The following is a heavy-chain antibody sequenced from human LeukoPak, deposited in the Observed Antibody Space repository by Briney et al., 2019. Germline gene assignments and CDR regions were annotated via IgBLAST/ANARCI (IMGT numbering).Heavy chain of an antibody. CDR2: MKWNGGST. CDR3: ARVAVGGKLTFIDH. Sequence: AGGSLRLSCAVSGFTLDDYGTLCVRQATGKGREGVSDMKWNGGSTGYADSVEGRFTIPRDNAKNSLYLKMNSLRAEDTALYHCARVAVGGKLTFIDHWGQGPVDTVSS. V-gene: IGHV3-20*01. J-gene: IGHJ4*02. D-gene: IGHD6-19*01. CDR1: GFTLDDYG.